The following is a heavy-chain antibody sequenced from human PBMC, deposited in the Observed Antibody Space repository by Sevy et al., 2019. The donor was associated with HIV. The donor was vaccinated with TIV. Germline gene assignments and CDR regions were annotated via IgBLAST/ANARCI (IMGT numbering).Heavy chain of an antibody. CDR3: SSFGRLIIINDDTFEI. CDR2: IYHYGST. CDR1: GYSISSAYS. V-gene: IGHV4-38-2*02. D-gene: IGHD3-9*01. Sequence: SETLSLTCTVSGYSISSAYSWGWIRQPPGKGLEWIANIYHYGSTYYNPSLNSRVTISIDTSKNQFSLKLSSVTAADTAVYYCSSFGRLIIINDDTFEIWGQGTMVTVSS. J-gene: IGHJ3*02.